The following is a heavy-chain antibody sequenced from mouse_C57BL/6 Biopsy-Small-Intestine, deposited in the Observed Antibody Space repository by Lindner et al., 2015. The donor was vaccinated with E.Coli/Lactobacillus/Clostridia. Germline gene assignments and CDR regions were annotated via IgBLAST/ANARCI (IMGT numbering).Heavy chain of an antibody. Sequence: EVQLQESGGGLVKPGGSLKLSCAASGFTFSDYGMHWVRQAPEKGLEWVAYISSGRSTIYYADTVKGRFTISRDNAKNTLFLQMTSLRSEDTAMYYCARGGGNYEGPWLAYWGQGTLVTVSA. J-gene: IGHJ3*01. CDR2: ISSGRSTI. CDR3: ARGGGNYEGPWLAY. D-gene: IGHD2-1*01. V-gene: IGHV5-17*01. CDR1: GFTFSDYG.